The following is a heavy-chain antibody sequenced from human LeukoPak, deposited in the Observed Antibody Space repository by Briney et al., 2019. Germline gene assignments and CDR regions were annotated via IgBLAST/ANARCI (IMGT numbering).Heavy chain of an antibody. CDR2: IYPGDSDT. CDR3: ARQDCSGGSCYGYYYYGMDV. D-gene: IGHD2-15*01. V-gene: IGHV5-51*01. CDR1: GYSFTSYW. Sequence: GESLKISCEGSGYSFTSYWIGWVRQMPGQGLEWMGIIYPGDSDTRYSPSFQGQVTISADKSISTAYLQWSSLKASDTAMYYCARQDCSGGSCYGYYYYGMDVWGQGTTVTVSS. J-gene: IGHJ6*02.